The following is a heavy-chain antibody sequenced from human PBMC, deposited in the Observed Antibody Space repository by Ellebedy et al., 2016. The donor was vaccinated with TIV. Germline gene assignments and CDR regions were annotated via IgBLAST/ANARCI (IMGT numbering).Heavy chain of an antibody. D-gene: IGHD3-10*01. CDR1: GYSFTTYW. CDR3: ARHRVFGTQEYVMDV. CDR2: IDPSDSYT. Sequence: GESLKISCQGSGYSFTTYWISWVRQVPGKGLVWMGRIDPSDSYTNYSPSFQGHVTISADKSISTAYLQWNSLKASDTALYYCARHRVFGTQEYVMDVWGQGTTVTVSS. V-gene: IGHV5-10-1*01. J-gene: IGHJ6*02.